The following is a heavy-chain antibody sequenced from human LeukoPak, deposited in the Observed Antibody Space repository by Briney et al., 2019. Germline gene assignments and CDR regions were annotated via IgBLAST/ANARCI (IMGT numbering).Heavy chain of an antibody. CDR2: IRYDGSYK. D-gene: IGHD4-17*01. V-gene: IGHV3-30*02. CDR1: GFTFSSYG. CDR3: AKDQYGDFGLDY. Sequence: GGSLRLSCAASGFTFSSYGMHWVRQAPGKGLEWVAFIRYDGSYKYYADSVKGRFTISRDNSKNTLYLQMNSLRAEDTAVYYCAKDQYGDFGLDYWGQGTLVTVSS. J-gene: IGHJ4*02.